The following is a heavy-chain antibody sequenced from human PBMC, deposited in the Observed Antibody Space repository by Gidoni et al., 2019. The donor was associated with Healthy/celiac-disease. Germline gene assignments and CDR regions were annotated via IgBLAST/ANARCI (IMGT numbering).Heavy chain of an antibody. CDR2: IYHSGSP. CDR1: GGSTSRSNW. D-gene: IGHD6-13*01. Sequence: QVQLQESGPGLVKPSGTLSLTCAFSGGSTSRSNWWSWVRQPPGKGLEWIGEIYHSGSPNYNPSLKSRVTISVDKSKNQFSLKLSSVTAADTAVYYCARDLGLAAAAGFYWGQGTLVTVSS. CDR3: ARDLGLAAAAGFY. V-gene: IGHV4-4*02. J-gene: IGHJ4*02.